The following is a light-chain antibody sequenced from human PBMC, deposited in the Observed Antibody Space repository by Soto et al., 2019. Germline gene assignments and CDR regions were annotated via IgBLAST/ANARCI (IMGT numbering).Light chain of an antibody. J-gene: IGLJ1*01. V-gene: IGLV2-14*01. CDR2: DVS. Sequence: QSALTQPASVSGSPGQSFTISCTGTSSDVGDYNYVSWYQQHPGKAPKLMIFDVSNRPSGVSNRFSGSKSGNTASLTISGLQAEDEAEYYCSAYTSSSTRVFGTWTKLTVL. CDR3: SAYTSSSTRV. CDR1: SSDVGDYNY.